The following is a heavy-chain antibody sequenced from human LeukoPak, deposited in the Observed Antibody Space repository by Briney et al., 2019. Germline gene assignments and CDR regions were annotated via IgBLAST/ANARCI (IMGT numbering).Heavy chain of an antibody. CDR3: ARDGSLLAYYRVGYYYYYYMDV. CDR1: GFTFSSYA. V-gene: IGHV3-30*04. J-gene: IGHJ6*03. D-gene: IGHD3-16*01. CDR2: ISYDGSNK. Sequence: HTGGSLRLSCAASGFTFSSYAMHWVRQAPGKGLEWVAVISYDGSNKYYADSVKGRFTISRDNSKNTLYLQMNSLRAEDTAVYYCARDGSLLAYYRVGYYYYYYMDVWGKGTTVTVSS.